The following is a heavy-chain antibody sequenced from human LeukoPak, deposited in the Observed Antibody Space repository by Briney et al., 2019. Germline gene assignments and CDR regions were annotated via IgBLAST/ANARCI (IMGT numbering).Heavy chain of an antibody. Sequence: GGSLRLSCAASGFTFSSYGMHWVRQAPGKGLEWVAVISYDGSNKYYADSVKGRFTISRDNSKNTLYLQMISLRAEDTAVYYRAKDQSSYSSGWYFRNYYYYYGMDVWGQGTTVTVSS. V-gene: IGHV3-30*18. CDR3: AKDQSSYSSGWYFRNYYYYYGMDV. D-gene: IGHD6-19*01. CDR2: ISYDGSNK. J-gene: IGHJ6*02. CDR1: GFTFSSYG.